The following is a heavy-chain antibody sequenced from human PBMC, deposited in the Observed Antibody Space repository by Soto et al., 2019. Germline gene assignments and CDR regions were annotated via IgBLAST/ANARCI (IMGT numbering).Heavy chain of an antibody. Sequence: PSETLSLTCAVSGGTIRSSNWWSWVRQPPGKGLEWIGEIYHSGSTNYNPSLKSRVTISVDKSKSQFSLKLSSVTAADTAVYYCARDLGYYYGMGVWGQGTTVTGSS. CDR2: IYHSGST. D-gene: IGHD7-27*01. J-gene: IGHJ6*02. CDR3: ARDLGYYYGMGV. CDR1: GGTIRSSNW. V-gene: IGHV4-4*02.